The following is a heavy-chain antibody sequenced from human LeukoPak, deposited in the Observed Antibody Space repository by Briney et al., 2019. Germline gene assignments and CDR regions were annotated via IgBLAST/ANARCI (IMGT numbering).Heavy chain of an antibody. Sequence: SQTLSLTCAISGDSVSSNSAAWNWIRQSPSRGLEWLVRTYYRSKWYNDYAVSAKSRITINPDTSKNQFSLQLNSVTPEDTAVYYCARDVYSYGPRYYYYYYGMDVWGQGTTVTVPS. CDR1: GDSVSSNSAA. D-gene: IGHD5-18*01. J-gene: IGHJ6*02. V-gene: IGHV6-1*01. CDR3: ARDVYSYGPRYYYYYYGMDV. CDR2: TYYRSKWYN.